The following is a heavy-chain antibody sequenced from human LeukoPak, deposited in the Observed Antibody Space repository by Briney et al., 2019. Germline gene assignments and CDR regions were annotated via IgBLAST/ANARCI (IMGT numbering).Heavy chain of an antibody. Sequence: GGSLRLSCAASGFTFSSYWMNWARQAPGKGLEWVASINHNGNVNYYVDSVKGRFTISRDNAKNSLFLQMNSLRAEDTAVYYCARGELVPNYWGQGTLVTVSS. V-gene: IGHV3-7*03. D-gene: IGHD6-6*01. CDR2: INHNGNVN. J-gene: IGHJ4*02. CDR1: GFTFSSYW. CDR3: ARGELVPNY.